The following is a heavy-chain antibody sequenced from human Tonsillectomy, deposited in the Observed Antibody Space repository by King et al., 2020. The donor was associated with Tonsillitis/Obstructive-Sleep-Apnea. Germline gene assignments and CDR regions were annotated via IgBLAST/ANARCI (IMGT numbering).Heavy chain of an antibody. Sequence: VQLVQSGGGLVQPGGSLRLSCAASGFTFSNYAMSWVRQAPGKGLEWVSTISGSGGHTYYADSVKGRFTISRDNSKNTLYLDMNSLRADDTAVYYCARGSDDFYYWGQGTLVTVSS. D-gene: IGHD3-3*01. CDR2: ISGSGGHT. V-gene: IGHV3-23*04. J-gene: IGHJ4*02. CDR1: GFTFSNYA. CDR3: ARGSDDFYY.